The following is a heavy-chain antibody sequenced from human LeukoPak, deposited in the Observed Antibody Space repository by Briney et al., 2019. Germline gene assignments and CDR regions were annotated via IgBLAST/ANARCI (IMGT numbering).Heavy chain of an antibody. CDR2: IYYSGST. CDR3: ARGGPTYYYDSSGYYYPFDY. D-gene: IGHD3-22*01. J-gene: IGHJ4*02. CDR1: GGSISSYY. V-gene: IGHV4-59*12. Sequence: SETLSLTCTVSGGSISSYYWSWIRQPPGKGLEWIGYIYYSGSTYYNPSLKSRVTISVDTSKNQFSLKLSSVTAADTAVYYCARGGPTYYYDSSGYYYPFDYWGQGTLVTVSS.